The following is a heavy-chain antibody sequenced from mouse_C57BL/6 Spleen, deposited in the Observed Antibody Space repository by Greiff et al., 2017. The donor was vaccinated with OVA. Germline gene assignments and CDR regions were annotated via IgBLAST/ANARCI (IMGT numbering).Heavy chain of an antibody. V-gene: IGHV1-26*01. D-gene: IGHD2-1*01. Sequence: VQLQQSGPELVKPGASVKISCKASGYTFTDYYMNWVKQSHGKSLEWIGDINPNNGGTSYNQKFKGKATLTVDKSSSTAYMELRSLTSEDSAVYYGARSYGNYPLYWGQGTTLTVSS. J-gene: IGHJ2*01. CDR2: INPNNGGT. CDR3: ARSYGNYPLY. CDR1: GYTFTDYY.